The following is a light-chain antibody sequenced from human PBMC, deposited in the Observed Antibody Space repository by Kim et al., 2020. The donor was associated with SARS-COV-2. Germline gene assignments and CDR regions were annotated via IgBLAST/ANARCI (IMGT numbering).Light chain of an antibody. J-gene: IGKJ4*01. CDR1: QAINDD. Sequence: ASVGDRVTITCRASQAINDDLGWYQQKPGKVPKLLIYAASNLQSGVPSRFSGSGSGTDFTLTISSLQPEDFATYYCLQDHNYPLTFGGGTKVDIK. CDR2: AAS. V-gene: IGKV1-6*01. CDR3: LQDHNYPLT.